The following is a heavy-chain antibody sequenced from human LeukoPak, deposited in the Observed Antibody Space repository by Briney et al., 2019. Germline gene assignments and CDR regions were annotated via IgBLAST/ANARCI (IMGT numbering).Heavy chain of an antibody. Sequence: LSLTCTVSGGSISSGGYYWSWIRQHPGKGLEWIGYIYYSGSTYYNPSVKSRVTISVDTSKNHFSLKLSSVTAADTAVYYCARVTMVRGATPISWGQGTMVTVSS. V-gene: IGHV4-31*03. CDR3: ARVTMVRGATPIS. J-gene: IGHJ5*02. CDR2: IYYSGST. CDR1: GGSISSGGYY. D-gene: IGHD3-10*01.